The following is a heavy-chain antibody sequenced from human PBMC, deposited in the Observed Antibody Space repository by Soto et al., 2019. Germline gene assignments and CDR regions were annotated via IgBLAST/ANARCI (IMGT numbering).Heavy chain of an antibody. V-gene: IGHV4-34*01. CDR2: INHSGST. J-gene: IGHJ5*02. CDR3: ARGRRAVTPMGRNWFDP. D-gene: IGHD6-19*01. Sequence: QVQLQQWGAGLLKPSETLSLTCAVYGGSFSGYYWSWIRQPPGKGLEWIGEINHSGSTNYNPSLTSRVTISVDTSKNQFSLKLSSVTAADTAVYYCARGRRAVTPMGRNWFDPWGQGTLVTVSS. CDR1: GGSFSGYY.